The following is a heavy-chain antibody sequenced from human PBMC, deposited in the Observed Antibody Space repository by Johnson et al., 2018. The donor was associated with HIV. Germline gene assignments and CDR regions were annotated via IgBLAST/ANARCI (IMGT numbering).Heavy chain of an antibody. D-gene: IGHD4-23*01. CDR3: AKVSGVRSMTKVVTLDDAFDI. Sequence: QVQLVESGGGLVKPGGSLRLSCAASGFTFSDYYMSWIRQAPGKGLEWLSYISSSGSLTYYADSVEGRFTISRDSAKNSLYLQMNSLRAEDTAVYYCAKVSGVRSMTKVVTLDDAFDIWGQGTMVTVSS. CDR1: GFTFSDYY. CDR2: ISSSGSLT. J-gene: IGHJ3*02. V-gene: IGHV3-11*04.